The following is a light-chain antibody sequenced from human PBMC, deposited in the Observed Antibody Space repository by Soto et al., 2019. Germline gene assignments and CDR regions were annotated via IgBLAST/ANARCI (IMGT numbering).Light chain of an antibody. CDR3: QQSYGTPPHT. CDR1: QTISTY. V-gene: IGKV1-39*01. CDR2: ATS. J-gene: IGKJ2*01. Sequence: IQMTQSPSSLSASVGDRVTITCRASQTISTYLNWYQQKPGKAPKLLIYATSSVHSGVPSRFSGSGSGTDFTLTISSLQREDFATYYCQQSYGTPPHTFGQGTKLEIK.